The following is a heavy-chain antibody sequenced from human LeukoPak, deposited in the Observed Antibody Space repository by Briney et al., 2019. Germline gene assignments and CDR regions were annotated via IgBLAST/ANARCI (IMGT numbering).Heavy chain of an antibody. CDR2: ISGSGGST. CDR3: AKAGNTYYYDSSGYYLDY. CDR1: GFTFSSYA. D-gene: IGHD3-22*01. Sequence: GGSLRLSCAASGFTFSSYAMSWVRQAPGKGLAWVSAISGSGGSTYYADSVKGRFTISRDNSKNTLYLQMNSLRAEDTAVYYCAKAGNTYYYDSSGYYLDYWGQGTLVTVSS. J-gene: IGHJ4*02. V-gene: IGHV3-23*01.